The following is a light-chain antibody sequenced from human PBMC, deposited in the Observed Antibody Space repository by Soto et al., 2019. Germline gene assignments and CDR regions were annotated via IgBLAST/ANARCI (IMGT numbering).Light chain of an antibody. CDR3: QQSYSRGFT. CDR2: AAS. CDR1: QSINTY. J-gene: IGKJ3*01. V-gene: IGKV1-39*01. Sequence: DIQMTQSPSSLSASVGDRVTITCRASQSINTYLNWYQHKPGRAPRLLIYAASTLHSGVPSRFSGTGSGTEFTLTIRSLQPEDFATYYCQQSYSRGFTFGPGTKVEIK.